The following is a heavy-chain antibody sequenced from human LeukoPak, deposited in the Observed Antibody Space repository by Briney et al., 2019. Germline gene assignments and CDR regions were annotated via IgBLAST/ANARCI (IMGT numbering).Heavy chain of an antibody. D-gene: IGHD2-15*01. J-gene: IGHJ5*02. CDR2: IYYSGST. V-gene: IGHV4-59*01. CDR3: ARDSFYCSGGSCYQGWFDP. CDR1: GGSISSYY. Sequence: SETLSLTYTVSGGSISSYYWSWIRQPPGKGLEWIGYIYYSGSTNYNPSLKSRVTISVDTSKNQFSLKLSSVTAADTAVYYCARDSFYCSGGSCYQGWFDPWGQGTLVSVSS.